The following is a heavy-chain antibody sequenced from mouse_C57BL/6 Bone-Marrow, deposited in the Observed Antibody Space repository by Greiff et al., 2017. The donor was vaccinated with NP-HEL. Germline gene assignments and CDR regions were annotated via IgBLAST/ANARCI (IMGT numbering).Heavy chain of an antibody. J-gene: IGHJ3*01. CDR2: IYPRSGNT. D-gene: IGHD1-1*01. Sequence: VQLQQSGAELARPGASVKLSCKASGYTFTSYGISWVKQRTGQGLEWIGEIYPRSGNTYYNEKFKGKATLTADKSSSTAYMELRSLTSEDSAVYLCARCYGSFWFAYWGQGTLVTVSA. CDR3: ARCYGSFWFAY. V-gene: IGHV1-81*01. CDR1: GYTFTSYG.